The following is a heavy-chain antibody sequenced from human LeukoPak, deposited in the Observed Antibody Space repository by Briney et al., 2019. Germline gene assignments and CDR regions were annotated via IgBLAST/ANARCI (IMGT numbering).Heavy chain of an antibody. CDR2: INPNSGGT. Sequence: ASVKVSCKASGYTFTDYYMHWVRQAPGQGGGGMGWINPNSGGTNSAQKFPGRVTMTRDTSISTAYMELSRLRSDDTAVYYCARAYYYDSSGGVDYWGQGTLVTVSS. J-gene: IGHJ4*02. CDR1: GYTFTDYY. CDR3: ARAYYYDSSGGVDY. D-gene: IGHD3-22*01. V-gene: IGHV1-2*02.